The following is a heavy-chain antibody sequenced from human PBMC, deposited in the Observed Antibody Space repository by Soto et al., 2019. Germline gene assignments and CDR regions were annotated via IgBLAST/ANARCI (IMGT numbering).Heavy chain of an antibody. CDR2: IYPGDSDT. J-gene: IGHJ3*02. D-gene: IGHD6-6*01. CDR1: GYSLTSYW. V-gene: IGHV5-51*01. CDR3: ARRPGIAARLYAFDI. Sequence: GESLKISCKGSGYSLTSYWIGWVRQMPGKGLEWMGIIYPGDSDTRYSPSFQGQVTISADKSISTAYLQWSSLKASDTAMYYCARRPGIAARLYAFDIWGQGTMVTVSS.